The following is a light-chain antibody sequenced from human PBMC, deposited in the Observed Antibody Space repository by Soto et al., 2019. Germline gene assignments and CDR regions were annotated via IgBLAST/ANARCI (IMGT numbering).Light chain of an antibody. J-gene: IGLJ1*01. CDR3: QVWDIMTDNYV. Sequence: SYALTQPPSVSVAPEKTTTITCGGNNSGDKRVHWYRQKPGQAPVLRISYDSDRPSGIPERFSGSNSGNTATLTISRVEAGDEADYYCQVWDIMTDNYVFGGGTKLTVL. V-gene: IGLV3-21*04. CDR1: NSGDKR. CDR2: YDS.